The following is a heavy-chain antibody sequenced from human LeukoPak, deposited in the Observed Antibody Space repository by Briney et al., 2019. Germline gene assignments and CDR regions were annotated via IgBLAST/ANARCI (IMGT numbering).Heavy chain of an antibody. V-gene: IGHV3-9*01. CDR2: ISWNSGSI. J-gene: IGHJ3*02. D-gene: IGHD1-26*01. CDR1: GFTFDDYA. CDR3: AKDRIVGATVLVDAFDI. Sequence: PGRSLRLSCAASGFTFDDYAMHWVRQAPGKGLEWVSGISWNSGSIGYADSVKGRFTISRDNAKNSLYLQMNSLRAEDTALYYCAKDRIVGATVLVDAFDIWGQGTVVTVSS.